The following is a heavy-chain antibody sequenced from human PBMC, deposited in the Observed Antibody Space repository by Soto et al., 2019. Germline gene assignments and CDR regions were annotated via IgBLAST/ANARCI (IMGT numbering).Heavy chain of an antibody. V-gene: IGHV1-3*01. Sequence: ASVKVSCKASGYTFTRYTMNWVRQAPGQRLEWMGWINPDNGNTKSSQKFQDRVIITRDTSASTAYMDLSSLRSEDTAVYYCARGIATGQLDPWGQGTLVKSPQ. CDR1: GYTFTRYT. D-gene: IGHD2-15*01. J-gene: IGHJ5*02. CDR3: ARGIATGQLDP. CDR2: INPDNGNT.